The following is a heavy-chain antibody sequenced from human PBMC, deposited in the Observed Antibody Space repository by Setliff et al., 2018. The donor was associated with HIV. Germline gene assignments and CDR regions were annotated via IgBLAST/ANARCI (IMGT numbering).Heavy chain of an antibody. CDR2: INHSGST. D-gene: IGHD6-25*01. CDR1: GGSFSGYY. V-gene: IGHV4-34*01. CDR3: ARGPPRTSAYSRYYYYYMDV. Sequence: SETLSLTCAVYGGSFSGYYWSWIRQPPGKGLEWIGEINHSGSTNYNPSLKSRVTISVDTSKNQFSLKLSSVTAADTAVYYCARGPPRTSAYSRYYYYYMDVWGKGTTVTVSS. J-gene: IGHJ6*03.